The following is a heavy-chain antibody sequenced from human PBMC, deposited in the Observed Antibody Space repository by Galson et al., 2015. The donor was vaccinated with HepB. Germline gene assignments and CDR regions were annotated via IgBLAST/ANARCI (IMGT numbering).Heavy chain of an antibody. CDR1: GFTFSSYG. CDR3: AKGRPWLVS. CDR2: ISYDGSNK. V-gene: IGHV3-30*18. J-gene: IGHJ5*02. D-gene: IGHD6-19*01. Sequence: SLRLSCAASGFTFSSYGMHWVRQAPGKGLEWVAVISYDGSNKYYADSVKGRFTISRDNSKNTLYLQMNSLRAEDTAVYYCAKGRPWLVSWGQGTLVTVSS.